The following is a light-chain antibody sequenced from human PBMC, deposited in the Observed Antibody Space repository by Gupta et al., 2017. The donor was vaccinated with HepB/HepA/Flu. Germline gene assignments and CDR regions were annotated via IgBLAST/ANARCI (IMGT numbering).Light chain of an antibody. Sequence: VTISCTGTSSEVGGYNYVSWYQQHPGKAPKLMIYDVSKRPSGVPDRFSGSKSGNTASLTISGLQAEDEADYYCCSYAGSYTLAVFGGGTKLTVL. V-gene: IGLV2-11*01. CDR3: CSYAGSYTLAV. CDR1: SSEVGGYNY. CDR2: DVS. J-gene: IGLJ2*01.